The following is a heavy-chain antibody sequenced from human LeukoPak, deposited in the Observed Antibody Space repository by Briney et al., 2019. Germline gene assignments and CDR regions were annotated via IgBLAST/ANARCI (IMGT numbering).Heavy chain of an antibody. D-gene: IGHD3-22*01. J-gene: IGHJ4*02. V-gene: IGHV1-3*01. CDR1: GYTFTSYA. CDR3: ARDYNYDSSGYDY. CDR2: INAGNGNK. Sequence: ASVTVSCMASGYTFTSYAMHWVRQAHCQRLDWMGWINAGNGNKKYSQKFQGRVTITRDTSASTAYMELSSLRSEDTAVYYCARDYNYDSSGYDYWGQGTLVTVSS.